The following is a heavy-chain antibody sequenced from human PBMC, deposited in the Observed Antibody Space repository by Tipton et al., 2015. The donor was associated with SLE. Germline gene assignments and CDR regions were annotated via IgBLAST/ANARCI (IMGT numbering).Heavy chain of an antibody. J-gene: IGHJ4*02. V-gene: IGHV4-31*03. CDR1: GGSISSGGYY. CDR3: ARGGADYYDSSGSTFDY. Sequence: TLSLTCTVSGGSISSGGYYWSWIRQHPGKGLEWIGYIYYSGSTYYNPSLKSRVTISVDTSKNQFSLKLSSVTAADTAVYYCARGGADYYDSSGSTFDYWGQGTLVTVSS. CDR2: IYYSGST. D-gene: IGHD3-22*01.